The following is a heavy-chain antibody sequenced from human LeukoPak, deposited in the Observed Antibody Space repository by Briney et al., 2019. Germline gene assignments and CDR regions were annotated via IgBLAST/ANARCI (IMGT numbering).Heavy chain of an antibody. D-gene: IGHD1-26*01. CDR2: IWYEGSNK. V-gene: IGHV3-33*06. J-gene: IGHJ4*02. Sequence: PGGSLRLSCAASGFTFSSYGMHWVRQAPGKGLEWVAVIWYEGSNKYYAESVKGRFTISRDNSKNTLYLQMNSLRAEDTAVYYCAKESVELPYFDYWGQGTLVTVSS. CDR3: AKESVELPYFDY. CDR1: GFTFSSYG.